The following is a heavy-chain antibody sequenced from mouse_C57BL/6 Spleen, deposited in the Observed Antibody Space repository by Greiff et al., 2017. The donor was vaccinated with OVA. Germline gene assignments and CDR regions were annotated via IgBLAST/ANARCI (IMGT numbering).Heavy chain of an antibody. CDR3: ARTAVVANRYYAMDY. Sequence: VQLVESGPGLVQPSQSLSITCTVSGFSLTSYGVHWVRQSPGKGLEWLGVIWSGGSTDYNAAFISRLSISKDNSKSQVFFKMNSLQADDTAIYYCARTAVVANRYYAMDYWGQGTSVTVSS. CDR2: IWSGGST. V-gene: IGHV2-2*01. CDR1: GFSLTSYG. J-gene: IGHJ4*01. D-gene: IGHD1-1*01.